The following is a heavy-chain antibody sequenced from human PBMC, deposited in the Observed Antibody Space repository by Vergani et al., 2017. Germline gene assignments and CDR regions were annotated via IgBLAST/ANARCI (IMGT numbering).Heavy chain of an antibody. CDR1: GFTFHQYG. Sequence: QVQLVESGGGVVQPGRSLRLPCAASGFTFHQYGMHWVRQAPGKGLEWVAVTWYDGNNKQYADSVKGRFTISRDNSKSTMYLQMNSLRDEDTGVYYCAGDVRLQYNRFDPWGQGTLVTVSS. CDR3: AGDVRLQYNRFDP. J-gene: IGHJ5*02. V-gene: IGHV3-33*01. D-gene: IGHD1-14*01. CDR2: TWYDGNNK.